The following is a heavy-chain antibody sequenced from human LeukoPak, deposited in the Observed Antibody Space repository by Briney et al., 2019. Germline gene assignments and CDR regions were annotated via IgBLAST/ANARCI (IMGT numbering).Heavy chain of an antibody. J-gene: IGHJ5*02. CDR3: ARGHCSSTSCYGNWFDP. Sequence: PSETLSLTCTVSGGSISSYSWSWIRQPPGKGLEWIGEINHSGSTNYNPSLKSRVTISVGTSKNQFSLKLSSVTAADTAVYYCARGHCSSTSCYGNWFDPWGQGTLVTVSS. CDR1: GGSISSYS. V-gene: IGHV4-34*01. D-gene: IGHD2-2*01. CDR2: INHSGST.